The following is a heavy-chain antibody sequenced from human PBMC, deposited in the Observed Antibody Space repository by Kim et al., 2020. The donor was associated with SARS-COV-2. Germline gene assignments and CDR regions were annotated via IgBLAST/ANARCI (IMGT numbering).Heavy chain of an antibody. CDR3: ARFSGRVRAYYGMDV. Sequence: SETLSLTCTVSGGSISSYYWSWIRQPPGKGLEWIGYIYYSGSTNYNPSLKSRVTISVDTSKNQFSLKLSSVTAADTAVYYCARFSGRVRAYYGMDVWGQGTTVTVSS. V-gene: IGHV4-59*13. CDR1: GGSISSYY. CDR2: IYYSGST. J-gene: IGHJ6*02. D-gene: IGHD3-10*01.